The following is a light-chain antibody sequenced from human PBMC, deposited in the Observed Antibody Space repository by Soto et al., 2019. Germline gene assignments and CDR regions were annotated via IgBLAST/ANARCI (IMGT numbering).Light chain of an antibody. V-gene: IGKV1-9*01. CDR3: QQVHDYPLT. CDR2: GAS. CDR1: QDISSY. Sequence: DIQLAQSPSFLSASVGDRVTVTCRSSQDISSYLAWYQQKPGKAPKVLIYGASTLQSGVPPRFGGSGSGTAYTLTISSLQPEDFATYYCQQVHDYPLTFGGGTKVEL. J-gene: IGKJ4*01.